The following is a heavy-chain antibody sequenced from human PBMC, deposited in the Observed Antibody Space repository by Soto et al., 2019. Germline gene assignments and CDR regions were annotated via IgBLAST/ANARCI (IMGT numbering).Heavy chain of an antibody. CDR2: IIPVFGTT. D-gene: IGHD2-2*01. Sequence: QVQLVQSGAEVKKPGSSLKLSCRASGGSFTSYSISWLRQAPGQGLEWMGGIIPVFGTTSYAQRLQGRVTMTADESTSTAYLDLSSLISEDTAVYYCARDPRIYCTSSSCHSYFDSWGQGTLVTVSS. V-gene: IGHV1-69*01. CDR1: GGSFTSYS. CDR3: ARDPRIYCTSSSCHSYFDS. J-gene: IGHJ4*02.